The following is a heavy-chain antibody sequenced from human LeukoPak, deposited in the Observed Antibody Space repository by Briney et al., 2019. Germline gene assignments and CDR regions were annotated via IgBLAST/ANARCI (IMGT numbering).Heavy chain of an antibody. D-gene: IGHD3-10*01. J-gene: IGHJ4*02. CDR2: IYSGGST. CDR1: GFTVSSNY. V-gene: IGHV3-53*01. Sequence: SGGSLRLSCAASGFTVSSNYTSWVRQAPGKGLEWVSVIYSGGSTYYADSVKGRFTISRDNSKNTLYLQMNSLRAEDTAVYYCAKDLELWFGELFHRYDYWGQGTLVTVSS. CDR3: AKDLELWFGELFHRYDY.